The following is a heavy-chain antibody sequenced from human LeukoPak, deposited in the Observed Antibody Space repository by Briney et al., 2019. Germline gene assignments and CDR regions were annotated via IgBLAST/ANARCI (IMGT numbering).Heavy chain of an antibody. CDR1: GGSFSGYY. CDR3: ARGRYYYDSSGSTLHAFDY. V-gene: IGHV4-34*01. J-gene: IGHJ4*02. CDR2: INHSGST. Sequence: SETLSLTCAVYGGSFSGYYWSWIRQPPGKGLEWIGEINHSGSTNYNPSLKSRVTISVDTSKNQFSLKLSSVTAADTAVYYCARGRYYYDSSGSTLHAFDYWGQGTLSPSPQ. D-gene: IGHD3-22*01.